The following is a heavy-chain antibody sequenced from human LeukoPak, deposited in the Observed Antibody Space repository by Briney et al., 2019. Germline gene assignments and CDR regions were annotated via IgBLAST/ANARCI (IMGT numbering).Heavy chain of an antibody. CDR1: GGSISSYY. V-gene: IGHV4-59*01. J-gene: IGHJ5*02. CDR3: ARAEAPYCGGDCYFWFDP. CDR2: IYYSGST. D-gene: IGHD2-21*02. Sequence: PSGTLSLTCTVSGGSISSYYWSWIRQPPGKGLEWIGYIYYSGSTNYNPSLKSRVTISVDTSKNQFSLKLSSVTAADTAVYYCARAEAPYCGGDCYFWFDPWGQGTLVTVSS.